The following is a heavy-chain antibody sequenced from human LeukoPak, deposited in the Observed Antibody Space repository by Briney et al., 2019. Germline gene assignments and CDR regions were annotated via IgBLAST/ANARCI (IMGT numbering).Heavy chain of an antibody. J-gene: IGHJ4*02. Sequence: PSETLSLTCTVSGASIRSGDYYWSWIRQPPGKGLEWIGYIYDSGSTYYNPSLKSRVTISVDTSKNQFSLKLSSVTAADTAVYYCARRNPYGYYFDYWGQGTLVTVSS. CDR3: ARRNPYGYYFDY. V-gene: IGHV4-30-4*01. D-gene: IGHD1-14*01. CDR1: GASIRSGDYY. CDR2: IYDSGST.